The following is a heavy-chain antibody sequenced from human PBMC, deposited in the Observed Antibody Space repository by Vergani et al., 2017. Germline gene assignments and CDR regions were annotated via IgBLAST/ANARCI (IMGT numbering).Heavy chain of an antibody. D-gene: IGHD6-19*01. CDR2: INPNGGGT. CDR1: GYTFTGYY. J-gene: IGHJ4*02. Sequence: QVQLVQSGAEVKKPGASVKVSCKASGYTFTGYYMHWVRQAPGQGLEWMGWINPNGGGTNYEQKFQGRVTMTRDTSISTAYMELSRLRSDDTAVYYCARGQWLPTLSFDYWGQGTLVTVSS. CDR3: ARGQWLPTLSFDY. V-gene: IGHV1-2*02.